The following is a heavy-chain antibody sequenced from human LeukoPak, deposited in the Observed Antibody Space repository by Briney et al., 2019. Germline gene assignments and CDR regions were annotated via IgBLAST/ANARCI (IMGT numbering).Heavy chain of an antibody. V-gene: IGHV3-21*01. CDR3: ARDLLGYNYHYMDV. Sequence: PGGSLRLSCAASGFTISDYNMNWVRQAPGRGLDWVSSISSSSSYIYYADSVKGRFTISRDNAKNSLYLQMNSLRAEDTAVYYCARDLLGYNYHYMDVWGKGTTVTVSS. J-gene: IGHJ6*03. D-gene: IGHD3-22*01. CDR1: GFTISDYN. CDR2: ISSSSSYI.